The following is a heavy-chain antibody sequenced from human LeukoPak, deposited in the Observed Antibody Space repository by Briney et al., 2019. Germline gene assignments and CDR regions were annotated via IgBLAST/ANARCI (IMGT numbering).Heavy chain of an antibody. V-gene: IGHV3-21*01. CDR3: ARDIWDYGGD. CDR1: GFTFSSYS. Sequence: GGSLRLSCAASGFTFSSYSMNWARQAPGKGLEWVSSISSSSSYIYYADSVKGRFTISRDNAKNSLYLQMNSLRAEDTAVYYCARDIWDYGGDWGQGTLVTVSS. D-gene: IGHD4-23*01. CDR2: ISSSSSYI. J-gene: IGHJ4*02.